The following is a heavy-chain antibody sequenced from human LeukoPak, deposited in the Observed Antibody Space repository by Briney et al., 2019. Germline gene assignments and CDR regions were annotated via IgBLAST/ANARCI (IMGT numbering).Heavy chain of an antibody. CDR3: ARTRVAVAGTNWFDP. V-gene: IGHV1-3*01. J-gene: IGHJ5*02. CDR1: GYTFTSYA. D-gene: IGHD6-19*01. Sequence: ASVKVSCTASGYTFTSYAIHWVRQAPGQRLEWMGWIHAGNGNTKCSQKFQGRVTITRDTSAGTAYMELSSLRSEDTTVYYCARTRVAVAGTNWFDPWGQGTLVTVSS. CDR2: IHAGNGNT.